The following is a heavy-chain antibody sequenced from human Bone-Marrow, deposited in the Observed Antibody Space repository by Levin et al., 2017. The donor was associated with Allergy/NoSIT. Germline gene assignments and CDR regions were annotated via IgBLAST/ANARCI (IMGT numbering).Heavy chain of an antibody. V-gene: IGHV3-30*03. CDR3: ATARRTSGYADAFDI. CDR2: ISHEETSE. D-gene: IGHD3-3*01. Sequence: GESLKISCAASGSTFSRYVLHWVRQAPGKGLEWVAVISHEETSEAYAESVKGRFTISKDNSKNTLYLQMNSLREEDTAVYSCATARRTSGYADAFDIWGQGTMVTVSS. CDR1: GSTFSRYV. J-gene: IGHJ3*02.